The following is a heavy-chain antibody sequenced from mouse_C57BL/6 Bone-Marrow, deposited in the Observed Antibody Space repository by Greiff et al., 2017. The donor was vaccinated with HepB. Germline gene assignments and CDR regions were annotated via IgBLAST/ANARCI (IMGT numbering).Heavy chain of an antibody. CDR2: ISSGGDYI. CDR1: GFTFSSYA. CDR3: TRDRVIYYDYGYAMDY. Sequence: EVMLVESGVGLVKPGGSLKLSCAASGFTFSSYAMSWVRQTPEKRLEWVAYISSGGDYIYYADTVKGRFTISRDNARNTLYLQMSSLKSEDTAMYYCTRDRVIYYDYGYAMDYWGQGTSVTVSS. J-gene: IGHJ4*01. D-gene: IGHD2-4*01. V-gene: IGHV5-9-1*02.